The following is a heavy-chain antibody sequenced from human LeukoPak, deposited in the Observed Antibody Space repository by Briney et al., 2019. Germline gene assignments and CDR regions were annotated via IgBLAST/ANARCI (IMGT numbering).Heavy chain of an antibody. CDR1: GGSISSSSYY. CDR3: ARLSVIVGAALEYYYYYMDV. V-gene: IGHV4-39*07. D-gene: IGHD1-26*01. Sequence: SETLSLTCTVSGGSISSSSYYWGWLRQPPGKGLEWIGSIYYSGSTYYNPSLKSRVTISADKSKNQVSLKLTSVTAADTAVYYCARLSVIVGAALEYYYYYMDVWGQGTTVTVSS. CDR2: IYYSGST. J-gene: IGHJ6*03.